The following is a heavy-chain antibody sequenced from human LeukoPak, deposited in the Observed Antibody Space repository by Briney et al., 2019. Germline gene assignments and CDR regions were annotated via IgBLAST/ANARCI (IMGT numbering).Heavy chain of an antibody. J-gene: IGHJ4*02. V-gene: IGHV4-61*02. D-gene: IGHD2-2*01. CDR2: IYTSGST. Sequence: SETLSLTCTVSGGSISSGSYYWSWIRHPAGKGLEWIGRIYTSGSTNYNPSLKSRVTISVDTSKNQFSLKLSSVTAADTAVYYCARESVTSSSEVFDYWGQGTLVTVSS. CDR3: ARESVTSSSEVFDY. CDR1: GGSISSGSYY.